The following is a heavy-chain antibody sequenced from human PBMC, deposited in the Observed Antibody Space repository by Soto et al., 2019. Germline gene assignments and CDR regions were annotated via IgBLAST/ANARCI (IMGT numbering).Heavy chain of an antibody. CDR1: GFTFSSYS. V-gene: IGHV3-21*01. CDR2: ISSSSSYI. CDR3: ARGPKNGYNLFVPDY. Sequence: GGSLRLSCAASGFTFSSYSMNWVRQAPGKGLEWVSSISSSSSYIYYADSVKGRFTISRDNAKNSLYLQMNSLRAEDTAVYYCARGPKNGYNLFVPDYWGQGTLVTVSS. D-gene: IGHD5-12*01. J-gene: IGHJ4*02.